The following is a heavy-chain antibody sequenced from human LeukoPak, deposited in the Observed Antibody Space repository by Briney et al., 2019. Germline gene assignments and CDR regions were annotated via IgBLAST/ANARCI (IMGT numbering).Heavy chain of an antibody. Sequence: ASVKVSCKASRGTFSSYAISWVRQAPGQGLEWMGGIIPIFGTANYAQKFQGRVTITTDESTSTAYMELSSLRSEDTAVYYCARDQYSSSSNARQFDYWGQGTLVTVSS. V-gene: IGHV1-69*05. CDR2: IIPIFGTA. J-gene: IGHJ4*02. CDR1: RGTFSSYA. CDR3: ARDQYSSSSNARQFDY. D-gene: IGHD6-6*01.